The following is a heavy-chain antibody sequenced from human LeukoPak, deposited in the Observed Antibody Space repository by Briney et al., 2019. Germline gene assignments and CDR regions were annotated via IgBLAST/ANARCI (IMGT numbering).Heavy chain of an antibody. J-gene: IGHJ4*02. Sequence: GGSLRLSCAASGFTFRNFAMSWVRQAPGKGLEWVSHITNNADATYYADSVKGRFTVSRDNSNNILYLQLDSLRAEDAAVYYCAKELSSGWYKAHPFDYWGQGTLVTVSS. CDR2: ITNNADAT. D-gene: IGHD6-19*01. CDR3: AKELSSGWYKAHPFDY. CDR1: GFTFRNFA. V-gene: IGHV3-23*01.